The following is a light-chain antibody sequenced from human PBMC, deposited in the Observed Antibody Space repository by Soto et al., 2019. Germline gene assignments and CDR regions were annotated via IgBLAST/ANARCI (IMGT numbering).Light chain of an antibody. CDR1: SSDVGAYNY. Sequence: QSALTQPASVSGSPGQSITISCTGTSSDVGAYNYVSWYQLHPGKAPKLMISEVSNRPSGVSNRFSASKSGNTASLTISGLQAEDEADYYCSSYTSSTTLVVFGGGPKLTVL. CDR3: SSYTSSTTLVV. CDR2: EVS. J-gene: IGLJ2*01. V-gene: IGLV2-14*01.